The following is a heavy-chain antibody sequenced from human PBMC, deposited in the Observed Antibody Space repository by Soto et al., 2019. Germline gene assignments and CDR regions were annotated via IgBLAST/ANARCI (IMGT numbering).Heavy chain of an antibody. CDR3: ARIWAPRGYSYGDCDF. Sequence: EVQLLESGGGSVQPGGSLRLSCAASGFTFNAYAMGWVRQAPGQGLEWGSSISASGGTTYYADSVKGRFTVSRDYSKNTLYLQMNNLRAEDTALYYCARIWAPRGYSYGDCDFWGQGTLVTVSS. CDR1: GFTFNAYA. D-gene: IGHD5-18*01. V-gene: IGHV3-23*01. CDR2: ISASGGTT. J-gene: IGHJ4*02.